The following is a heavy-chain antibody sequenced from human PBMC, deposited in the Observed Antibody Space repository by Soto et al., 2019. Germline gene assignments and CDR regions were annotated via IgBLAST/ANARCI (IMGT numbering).Heavy chain of an antibody. V-gene: IGHV4-59*01. CDR3: ARDVGGYDDAFDI. D-gene: IGHD5-12*01. CDR1: GGSICSYY. CDR2: IYYSGST. J-gene: IGHJ3*02. Sequence: SETLALTCTVSGGSICSYYWSWIRQPPGKGLEWIGYIYYSGSTNYNPSLKSRVTISVDTSKNQFSLKLSSVTAADTAVYYCARDVGGYDDAFDIWGQGTMVTVSS.